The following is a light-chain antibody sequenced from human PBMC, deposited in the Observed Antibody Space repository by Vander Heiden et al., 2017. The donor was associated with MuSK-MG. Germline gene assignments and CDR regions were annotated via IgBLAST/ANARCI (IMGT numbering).Light chain of an antibody. J-gene: IGKJ2*01. CDR2: DAS. V-gene: IGKV3-20*01. CDR3: QQYGSEPFT. CDR1: QSVSSSY. Sequence: EIVLTQSPGTLSLSPGERATLSCRASQSVSSSYLAWYQQKPGQAPRLLIYDASSRATGIPDRFSDSGSGTDFTLTISRLEPEDFAVYYCQQYGSEPFTFGPGTKLEIK.